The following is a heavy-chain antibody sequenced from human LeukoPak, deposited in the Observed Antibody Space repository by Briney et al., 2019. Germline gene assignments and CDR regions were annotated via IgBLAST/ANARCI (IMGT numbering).Heavy chain of an antibody. V-gene: IGHV1-2*02. J-gene: IGHJ5*02. D-gene: IGHD3-9*01. CDR1: GFTFTGYY. CDR3: ARDAYYDILSGYYKA. CDR2: INPNSGGT. Sequence: ASVKVSCKASGFTFTGYYIHWVRQAPGQGLEWMGWINPNSGGTNYAQKFQGRVTMTRDTSISTAYMKLSRLRSDDTAVYYCARDAYYDILSGYYKAWGQGTLVTVSS.